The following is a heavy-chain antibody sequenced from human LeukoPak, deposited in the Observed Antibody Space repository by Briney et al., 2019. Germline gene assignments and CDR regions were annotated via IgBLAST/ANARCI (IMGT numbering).Heavy chain of an antibody. V-gene: IGHV1-69*01. CDR2: IIPIFGTA. J-gene: IGHJ4*02. CDR3: AREEKATDYFDY. CDR1: GGTFSSYA. D-gene: IGHD5-24*01. Sequence: SVTVSCKASGGTFSSYAISWVRQAPGQGLEWMGGIIPIFGTANYAQKFQGRVTITADESTSTAYMELSSLRSEDTAVYYCAREEKATDYFDYWGQGTLVTVSS.